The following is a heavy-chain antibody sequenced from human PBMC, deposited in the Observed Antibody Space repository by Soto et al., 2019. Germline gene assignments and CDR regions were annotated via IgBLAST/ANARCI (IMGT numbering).Heavy chain of an antibody. Sequence: PXASLSLTCTVCRGCISSSSYYGGWIRQPPGKGLEWIGSIYYSGSTYYNPSLKSRVTISVDTSKNQFSLKLSSVTAADTAVYYRAREPRDAYPEDNWFDPCGQRTLVTVPS. J-gene: IGHJ5*02. CDR3: AREPRDAYPEDNWFDP. V-gene: IGHV4-39*01. CDR2: IYYSGST. D-gene: IGHD1-1*01. CDR1: RGCISSSSYY.